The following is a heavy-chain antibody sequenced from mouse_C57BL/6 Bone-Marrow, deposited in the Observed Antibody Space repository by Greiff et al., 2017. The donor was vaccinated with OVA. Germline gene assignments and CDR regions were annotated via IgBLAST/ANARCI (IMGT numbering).Heavy chain of an antibody. Sequence: EVQLVESGGGLVKPGGSLKLSCAASGFTFSSYAMSWVRQTPEKRLEWVATISDGGSYTYYPDNVKGRFTISRDNAKNNLYLQMSHLKSEDTAMYYCARGGPYYDYDVNWYFDVWGTGTTVTVSS. J-gene: IGHJ1*03. D-gene: IGHD2-4*01. CDR3: ARGGPYYDYDVNWYFDV. CDR1: GFTFSSYA. CDR2: ISDGGSYT. V-gene: IGHV5-4*01.